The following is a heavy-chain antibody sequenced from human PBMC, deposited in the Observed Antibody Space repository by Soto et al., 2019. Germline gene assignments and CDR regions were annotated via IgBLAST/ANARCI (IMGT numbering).Heavy chain of an antibody. CDR2: IYTSGST. D-gene: IGHD2-2*01. CDR3: ARDGGYCSSTSCPYYYYYGMDV. J-gene: IGHJ6*02. Sequence: QVQLQESGPGLVKPSETLSLTCTVSGGSISSYYWSWIRQPAGKGLEWIGRIYTSGSTNYNPSLKSRVTMSVDTSKNQFSLKLSSVTAADTAVYYCARDGGYCSSTSCPYYYYYGMDVWGQGTTVTVSS. CDR1: GGSISSYY. V-gene: IGHV4-4*07.